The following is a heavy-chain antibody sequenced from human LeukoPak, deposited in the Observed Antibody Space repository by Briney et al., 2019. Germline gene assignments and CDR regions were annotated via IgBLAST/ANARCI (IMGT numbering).Heavy chain of an antibody. CDR2: LSAYNGNT. D-gene: IGHD2-2*03. CDR1: GYTFTTYG. J-gene: IGHJ4*02. CDR3: ARVGYCSSTGCYNPDY. Sequence: AAVKVSFKASGYTFTTYGISWVRQAPGQGREWIGWLSAYNGNTNYAQKLQDRVTITTDTSTDTAYMELRSLRSDDTAVYYCARVGYCSSTGCYNPDYWGQGTPVTVSS. V-gene: IGHV1-18*01.